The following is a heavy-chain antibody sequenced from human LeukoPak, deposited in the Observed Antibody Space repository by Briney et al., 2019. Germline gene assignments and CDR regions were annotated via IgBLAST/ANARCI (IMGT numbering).Heavy chain of an antibody. CDR2: IYSGGST. D-gene: IGHD1-26*01. CDR1: GFTVSSNY. Sequence: PGGSLRLSCAASGFTVSSNYMSWVRQAPGKGLEWVSVIYSGGSTYYADSVKGRFTISRDNSKNTLYLQMNSLRAEDTAVYYCATPRVGATPSYYYGMDVWGQGTTVTVSS. J-gene: IGHJ6*02. CDR3: ATPRVGATPSYYYGMDV. V-gene: IGHV3-53*01.